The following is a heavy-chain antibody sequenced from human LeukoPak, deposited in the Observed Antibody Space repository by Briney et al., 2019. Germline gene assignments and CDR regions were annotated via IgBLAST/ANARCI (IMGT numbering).Heavy chain of an antibody. Sequence: SETLSLTCAVYGGSFSGYYWSWIRQPPGKGLEWIGEINHSGSSNHNPSLRSRVTISVDTSKNQFSLKLISVTAADTAVYYCARGRGYNAFDYWGQGTLVTVSS. V-gene: IGHV4-34*01. D-gene: IGHD1-1*01. CDR2: INHSGSS. CDR3: ARGRGYNAFDY. CDR1: GGSFSGYY. J-gene: IGHJ4*02.